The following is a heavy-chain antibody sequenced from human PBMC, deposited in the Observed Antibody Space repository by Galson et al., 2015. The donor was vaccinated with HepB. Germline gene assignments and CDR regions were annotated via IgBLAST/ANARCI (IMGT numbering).Heavy chain of an antibody. Sequence: SLRLSCAASGFTFSSYWMSWVRQAPEKGLEWVANIKQDGSEKYYVDSVKGRFTISRDNAKNSLYLQMNSLRAEDTAVYYCARDRSVAGKPPPFDYWGQGTLVTVSS. CDR2: IKQDGSEK. V-gene: IGHV3-7*03. CDR1: GFTFSSYW. CDR3: ARDRSVAGKPPPFDY. D-gene: IGHD6-19*01. J-gene: IGHJ4*02.